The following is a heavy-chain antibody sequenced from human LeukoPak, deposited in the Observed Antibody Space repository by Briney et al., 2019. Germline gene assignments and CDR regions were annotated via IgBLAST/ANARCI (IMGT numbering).Heavy chain of an antibody. J-gene: IGHJ4*02. CDR3: ARDDYYDSSGYYFFGY. V-gene: IGHV3-30*03. D-gene: IGHD3-22*01. CDR2: ISYDGSNK. Sequence: PGRSLRLSCAASGFTFSSYGMHWVRQAPGKGLEWVAVISYDGSNKYYADSVKGRFTISRDNSKNTLYLQMNSLRAEDTAVYYCARDDYYDSSGYYFFGYWGQGTLVTVSS. CDR1: GFTFSSYG.